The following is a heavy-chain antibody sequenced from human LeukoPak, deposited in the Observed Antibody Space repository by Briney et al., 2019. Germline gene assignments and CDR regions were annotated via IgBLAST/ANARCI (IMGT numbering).Heavy chain of an antibody. V-gene: IGHV4-39*01. D-gene: IGHD3-10*01. CDR2: IYYSGST. CDR1: GGSISSSSYF. J-gene: IGHJ5*02. Sequence: SETLSLTCTVSGGSISSSSYFWGWIRQPPGKGLEWIGTIYYSGSTYYNPSLTSRVTISLDTSRSQFSLRLSSVTAADTAVYYCARTRYYYGSGSYLRNNWFDPWGQGTLVTVSS. CDR3: ARTRYYYGSGSYLRNNWFDP.